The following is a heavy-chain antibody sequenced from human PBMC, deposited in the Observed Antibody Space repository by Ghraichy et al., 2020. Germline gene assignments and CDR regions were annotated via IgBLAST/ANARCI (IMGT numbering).Heavy chain of an antibody. Sequence: GGSLRLSCAASGFTVSSNYMRLVRQAPGKGLEWVSLIYSGGSTYYADSVKGRFTISRDNSKDTLYLQMNSLRAEDTAVYYCARQPTYYDILTGYTRNWYFDLWGRGTLVTVSS. CDR3: ARQPTYYDILTGYTRNWYFDL. V-gene: IGHV3-53*01. CDR2: IYSGGST. D-gene: IGHD3-9*01. CDR1: GFTVSSNY. J-gene: IGHJ2*01.